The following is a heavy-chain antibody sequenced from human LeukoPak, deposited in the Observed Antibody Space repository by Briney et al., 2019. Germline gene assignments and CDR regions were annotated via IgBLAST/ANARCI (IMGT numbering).Heavy chain of an antibody. J-gene: IGHJ1*01. CDR2: IYYSGST. CDR1: GGSISSYY. D-gene: IGHD3-22*01. CDR3: ARRRYYDGSGYLE. Sequence: SETLSLTCTVSGGSISSYYWSWIRQPPGKGLEWIGYIYYSGSTNYNPSLKSRVTMSVDTSKNQFSLSLRIVTAADTAVYYCARRRYYDGSGYLEWGQGTLLSVSS. V-gene: IGHV4-59*08.